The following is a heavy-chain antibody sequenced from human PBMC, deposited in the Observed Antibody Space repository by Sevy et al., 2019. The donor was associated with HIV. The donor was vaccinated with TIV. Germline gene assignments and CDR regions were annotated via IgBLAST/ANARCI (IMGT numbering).Heavy chain of an antibody. V-gene: IGHV5-51*01. CDR2: IYPGDSDT. CDR1: GYSFTSYW. J-gene: IGHJ6*02. D-gene: IGHD1-1*01. Sequence: GESLKISCKGSGYSFTSYWIGWVRQMPGKGLEWMGIIYPGDSDTRYSPSFQGQVTISADKSISTAYLQWSSLKAPDTAMYYCARQRGRNHYYYYYGMDVWGQGTTVTVSS. CDR3: ARQRGRNHYYYYYGMDV.